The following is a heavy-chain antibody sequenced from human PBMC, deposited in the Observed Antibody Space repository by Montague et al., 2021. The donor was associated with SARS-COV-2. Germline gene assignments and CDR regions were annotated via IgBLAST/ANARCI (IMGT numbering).Heavy chain of an antibody. V-gene: IGHV4-59*01. CDR3: ASFRRTLLRIGSHYDGFDV. D-gene: IGHD2-15*01. J-gene: IGHJ6*02. CDR1: GGSISSYY. CDR2: ITYSGST. Sequence: SETLSLTCTVSGGSISSYYWSWIRQPPGRGLQWIGYITYSGSTNYNPSLKSRVTISVDTSKNHFTLRLSSVTAADTAVYYCASFRRTLLRIGSHYDGFDVWGQGTMVTVSS.